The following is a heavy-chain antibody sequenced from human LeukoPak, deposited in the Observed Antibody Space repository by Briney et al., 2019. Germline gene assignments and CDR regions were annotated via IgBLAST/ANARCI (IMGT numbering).Heavy chain of an antibody. J-gene: IGHJ4*02. D-gene: IGHD3-22*01. CDR1: GFTFSSYA. CDR2: ISGSGGST. CDR3: AKSGDQYYYDSSGYYNLGFFDY. Sequence: GGSLRLSCAASGFTFSSYAMSWVRQAPGKGLEWVSAISGSGGSTYYAESVKGRFTISRDNSKNTLYLQMNSLRAEDTAVYYCAKSGDQYYYDSSGYYNLGFFDYWGQGTLVTVSS. V-gene: IGHV3-23*01.